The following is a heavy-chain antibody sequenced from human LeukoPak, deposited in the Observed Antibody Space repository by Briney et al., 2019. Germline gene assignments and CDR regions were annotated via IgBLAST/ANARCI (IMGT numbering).Heavy chain of an antibody. V-gene: IGHV3-23*01. D-gene: IGHD3-22*01. J-gene: IGHJ4*02. CDR2: ISGSGGST. Sequence: GGSLRLSCAASGFTFSSYAMSWVRQAPGKGLEWVSAISGSGGSTYYADSVKGRFTIPRDNSKNTLYLQMNSLRAEDTAVYYCAKVYDSSGYYSSWGQGTLVTVSS. CDR1: GFTFSSYA. CDR3: AKVYDSSGYYSS.